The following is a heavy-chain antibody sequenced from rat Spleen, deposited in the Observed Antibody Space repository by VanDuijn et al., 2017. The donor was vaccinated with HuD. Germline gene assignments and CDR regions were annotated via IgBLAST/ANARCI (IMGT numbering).Heavy chain of an antibody. CDR1: GFTFSDYY. CDR2: ISYEGSST. D-gene: IGHD4-4*01. Sequence: EVQLVESGGGLVQPGRSLKLSCVASGFTFSDYYMAWVRQAPKKGLEWVASISYEGSSTYYGDSVKGRFTISRDNARSTLNLHMDSLRSEDTAIYYCTRRGYLSDWYFDFWGQGTLVTVSS. V-gene: IGHV5-22*01. CDR3: TRRGYLSDWYFDF. J-gene: IGHJ3*01.